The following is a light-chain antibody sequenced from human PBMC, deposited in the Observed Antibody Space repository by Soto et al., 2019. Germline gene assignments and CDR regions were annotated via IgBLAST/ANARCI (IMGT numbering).Light chain of an antibody. CDR1: QSVYSNY. J-gene: IGKJ2*01. Sequence: ELVLTESPGTLSLSPGERATLSCRASQSVYSNYVDWYQQKPVQAPKLLIYGASSRTTGIPDRFSGSGSGTDCTLTISRLARDDFAVYYGHQYGSAPHTSGQGTKLEIK. CDR3: HQYGSAPHT. CDR2: GAS. V-gene: IGKV3-20*01.